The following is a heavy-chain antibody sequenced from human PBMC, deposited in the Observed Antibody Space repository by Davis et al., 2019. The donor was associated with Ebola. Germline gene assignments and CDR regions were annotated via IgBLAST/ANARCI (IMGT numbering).Heavy chain of an antibody. D-gene: IGHD2/OR15-2a*01. J-gene: IGHJ3*02. V-gene: IGHV3-30-3*01. Sequence: GESLKISCAASGFTFSSYAMHWVRQAPGKGLEWVAVISYDGSNKYYADSVKGRFTISRGNSKNTLYLQMNSLRVEDSAIYYCVKDSSNIWFDIWGQGTLVTVSS. CDR1: GFTFSSYA. CDR3: VKDSSNIWFDI. CDR2: ISYDGSNK.